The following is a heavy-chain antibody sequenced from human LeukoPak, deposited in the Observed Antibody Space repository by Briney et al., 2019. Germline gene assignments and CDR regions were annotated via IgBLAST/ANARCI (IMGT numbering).Heavy chain of an antibody. D-gene: IGHD3-3*01. J-gene: IGHJ6*02. CDR1: GFTLSSYS. V-gene: IGHV3-21*01. Sequence: PGGSLRLSCAASGFTLSSYSMNWVRQAPGKGLEWVSSISSSSSYIYYADSVKGRFTISRDNSKNTLYLQMNSLRAEDTAVYYCARDLQEKRFLEWLLHYYGMDVWGQGTTVTVSS. CDR2: ISSSSSYI. CDR3: ARDLQEKRFLEWLLHYYGMDV.